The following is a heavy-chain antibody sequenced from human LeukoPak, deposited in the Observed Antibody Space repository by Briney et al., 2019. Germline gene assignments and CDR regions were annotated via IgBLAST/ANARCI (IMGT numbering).Heavy chain of an antibody. CDR2: ISGSGGST. CDR1: GFTFSSYA. CDR3: ANQIAAVYYFDY. D-gene: IGHD6-25*01. Sequence: GGSLRLSCAASGFTFSSYAMSWVRQAPGKGLEWVSAISGSGGSTYYADSVKGRFTISRDNSKNTLYPQMNSLRAEDTAVYYCANQIAAVYYFDYWGQGTLVTVSS. J-gene: IGHJ4*02. V-gene: IGHV3-23*01.